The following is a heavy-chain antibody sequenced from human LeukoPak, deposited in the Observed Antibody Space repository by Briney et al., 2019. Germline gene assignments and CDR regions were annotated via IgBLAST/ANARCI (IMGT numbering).Heavy chain of an antibody. CDR2: ISGSGGST. J-gene: IGHJ4*02. D-gene: IGHD6-13*01. Sequence: GGSLRLSCAASGFSFSGYAMIWVRQAPGTGLEWVSAISGSGGSTYYADSVKGRLTISRDNSKNTLYLQMNSLRAEDTAVYYCAKVARGIAAAGNSEFDYWGQGTLVTVSS. V-gene: IGHV3-23*01. CDR3: AKVARGIAAAGNSEFDY. CDR1: GFSFSGYA.